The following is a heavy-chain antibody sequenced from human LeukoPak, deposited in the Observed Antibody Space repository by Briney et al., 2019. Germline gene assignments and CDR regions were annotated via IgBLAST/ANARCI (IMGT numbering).Heavy chain of an antibody. J-gene: IGHJ4*02. CDR3: ARVGLAAAGSFDY. CDR2: IYYSGST. CDR1: GGSISSYY. Sequence: SETLSLTCTVSGGSISSYYWSWIPQPPGKGLEWIGYIYYSGSTNYNPSLKSRVTISVDTSKNQFSLKLSSVTAADTAVYYCARVGLAAAGSFDYWGQGTLVTVSS. V-gene: IGHV4-59*01. D-gene: IGHD6-13*01.